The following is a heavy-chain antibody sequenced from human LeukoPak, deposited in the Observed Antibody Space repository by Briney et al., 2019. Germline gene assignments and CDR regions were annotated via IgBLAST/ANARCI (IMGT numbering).Heavy chain of an antibody. CDR2: INHSGST. Sequence: PSETLSLTCAVYGGSFSGYYWSWIRQPPGKGLEWIGEINHSGSTNYNPSLKSRVTISVDTSKNQFSRKLSSVTAADTAVYYCARPKGYSYANYFDYWGQGTLVTVSS. CDR3: ARPKGYSYANYFDY. CDR1: GGSFSGYY. V-gene: IGHV4-34*01. D-gene: IGHD5-18*01. J-gene: IGHJ4*02.